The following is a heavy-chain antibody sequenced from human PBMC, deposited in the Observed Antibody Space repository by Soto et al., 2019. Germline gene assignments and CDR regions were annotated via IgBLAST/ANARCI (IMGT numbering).Heavy chain of an antibody. Sequence: QVQLQETGPGLVKPSETLSLTCTVSGGTISSGDYYWSRIRQSPGKGLEWIGYSHHSGSTYYNPSLKTRATMSVDSSRNQFSLKLTSVTAADTAVYYCAREYNKSGYRRLDPWGQGTLVTVSS. D-gene: IGHD3-22*01. J-gene: IGHJ5*02. V-gene: IGHV4-30-4*01. CDR2: SHHSGST. CDR3: AREYNKSGYRRLDP. CDR1: GGTISSGDYY.